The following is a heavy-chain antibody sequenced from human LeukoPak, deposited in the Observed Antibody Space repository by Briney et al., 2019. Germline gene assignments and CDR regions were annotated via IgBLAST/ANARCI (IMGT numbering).Heavy chain of an antibody. V-gene: IGHV3-23*01. CDR3: AKDGGLLWFGELPYYFDY. CDR1: RFTFSSYA. Sequence: GGSLRLSCAASRFTFSSYAMSWVRQAPGKGLEWVSSISSSGGTTYYADSVMGRFTISRDNSKNTLYLQMNSLRAEDTAVYYCAKDGGLLWFGELPYYFDYWGQGTLVTVSS. CDR2: ISSSGGTT. D-gene: IGHD3-10*01. J-gene: IGHJ4*02.